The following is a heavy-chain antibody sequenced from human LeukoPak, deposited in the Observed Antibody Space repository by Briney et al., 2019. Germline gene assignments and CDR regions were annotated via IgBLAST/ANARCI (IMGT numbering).Heavy chain of an antibody. D-gene: IGHD6-13*01. Sequence: SETLSLTCTVSGGSISSYYWSWIRQPAGKGLEWIGRVYTSGSTNYNPSPKSRVTMSVDTSKNQFSLKLSSVTAADTAVYYCARDREHSSSWYYFDYWGQGTLVTVSS. CDR3: ARDREHSSSWYYFDY. CDR2: VYTSGST. J-gene: IGHJ4*02. CDR1: GGSISSYY. V-gene: IGHV4-4*07.